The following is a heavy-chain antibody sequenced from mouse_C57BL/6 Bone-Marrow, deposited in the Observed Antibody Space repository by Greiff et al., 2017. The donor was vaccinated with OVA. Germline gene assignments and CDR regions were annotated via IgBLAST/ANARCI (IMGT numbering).Heavy chain of an antibody. Sequence: VQLQQSGPELVKPGASVKISCKASGYAFSSSWMNWVKQRPGKGLEWIGRIYPGDGATNYNGKFKGKATLTEDKSSSTAYMQLSSLTSEDSAVYSCARDGDGYYASYFDYWGQGTTLPVSS. V-gene: IGHV1-82*01. D-gene: IGHD2-3*01. J-gene: IGHJ2*01. CDR3: ARDGDGYYASYFDY. CDR1: GYAFSSSW. CDR2: IYPGDGAT.